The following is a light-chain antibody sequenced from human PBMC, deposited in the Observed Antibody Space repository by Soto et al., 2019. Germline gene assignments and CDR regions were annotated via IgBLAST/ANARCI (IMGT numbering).Light chain of an antibody. CDR3: QHYNNWPLT. Sequence: EIVMTQSPDTLSVSPGERATLSCRASQSVRSNLAWFQQKPGQAPRLLIYGASTRATGIPARFSGSGSGTEFTLTIDSLQSEDFAVYYCQHYNNWPLTFGGGTKVDIK. CDR1: QSVRSN. V-gene: IGKV3-15*01. J-gene: IGKJ4*01. CDR2: GAS.